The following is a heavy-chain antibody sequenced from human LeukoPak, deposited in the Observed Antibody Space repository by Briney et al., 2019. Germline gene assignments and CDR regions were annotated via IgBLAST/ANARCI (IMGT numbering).Heavy chain of an antibody. Sequence: SETLSLTCVVYGGSLSGYYWSWIRQPPGKGLEWIGEIDQSGTTNYNPSLKSRVTISIDTSKKQFSLTLTSMTAADTAVYYCARVPHYYFGYGYFDTWGQGTRVTVSS. CDR3: ARVPHYYFGYGYFDT. J-gene: IGHJ4*02. V-gene: IGHV4-34*01. D-gene: IGHD3-10*01. CDR1: GGSLSGYY. CDR2: IDQSGTT.